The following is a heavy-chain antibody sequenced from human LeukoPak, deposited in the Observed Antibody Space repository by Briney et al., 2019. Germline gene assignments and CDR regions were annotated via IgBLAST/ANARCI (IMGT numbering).Heavy chain of an antibody. CDR3: ARDPEDCSSASCYTHYFDY. CDR2: LNQDGSEK. D-gene: IGHD2-2*01. V-gene: IGHV3-7*01. J-gene: IGHJ4*02. CDR1: GFTFSSYW. Sequence: GGSLRLSCAASGFTFSSYWMSWVRQAPGKRLEWVANLNQDGSEKYYVDSVKGRFTISRDNAKNSLYLQMNSLRAEDTAVYYCARDPEDCSSASCYTHYFDYWGQGTLVTVSS.